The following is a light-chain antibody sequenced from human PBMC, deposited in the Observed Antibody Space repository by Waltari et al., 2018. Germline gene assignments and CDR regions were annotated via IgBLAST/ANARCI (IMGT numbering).Light chain of an antibody. CDR1: KSVTSIS. Sequence: EIVLTQSPGTLSLYPGERATLACRASKSVTSISLAWYQEKLGQAPRLLIYGTSTRATGIPDRFSGSGSGTDFTLTISRLEPEDFAVYYCQQYDGEVVTFGGGTKVEI. J-gene: IGKJ4*01. CDR3: QQYDGEVVT. CDR2: GTS. V-gene: IGKV3-20*01.